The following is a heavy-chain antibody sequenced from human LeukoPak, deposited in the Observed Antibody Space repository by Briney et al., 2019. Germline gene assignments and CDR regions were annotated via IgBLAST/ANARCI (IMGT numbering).Heavy chain of an antibody. J-gene: IGHJ4*02. CDR1: GFAFSSQD. CDR2: ISHSGDTT. CDR3: AKDAPRSSGWFFFGH. V-gene: IGHV3-23*01. D-gene: IGHD6-19*01. Sequence: GGSLRLSCAASGFAFSSQDMGWVRQAPGKGLEWVSGISHSGDTTFYADSVKGRFTISRDNSKNTLFLQMNSLRAEDTATYYCAKDAPRSSGWFFFGHWGQGTLVTVSS.